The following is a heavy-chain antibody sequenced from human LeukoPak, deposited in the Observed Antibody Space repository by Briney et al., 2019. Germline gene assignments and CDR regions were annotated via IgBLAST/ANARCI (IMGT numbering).Heavy chain of an antibody. CDR3: ARVYSSSWYLYYYYYYMDV. V-gene: IGHV1-8*03. D-gene: IGHD6-13*01. CDR2: MNANSGNT. J-gene: IGHJ6*03. CDR1: GYTFTSYD. Sequence: ASVKVSCKAFGYTFTSYDINWVRQATGQGRECMGWMNANSGNTGYAQKLQGRVTITRNTSISTAYMELSSLRSEDTAVYYCARVYSSSWYLYYYYYYMDVWGKGTTVTVSS.